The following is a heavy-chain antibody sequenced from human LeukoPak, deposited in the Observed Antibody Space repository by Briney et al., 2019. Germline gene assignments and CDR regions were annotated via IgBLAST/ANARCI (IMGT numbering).Heavy chain of an antibody. J-gene: IGHJ4*02. CDR3: ARERWSTYYFDY. Sequence: GRSLRLSCAASGFTFSSYAMHWVRHAPGKGLEWVAVISYDGSNKYYADSVKGRFTISRDNSKNTLYLQMNSLRAEDTAVYYCARERWSTYYFDYWGQGTLVTVSS. CDR1: GFTFSSYA. CDR2: ISYDGSNK. D-gene: IGHD2-15*01. V-gene: IGHV3-30*04.